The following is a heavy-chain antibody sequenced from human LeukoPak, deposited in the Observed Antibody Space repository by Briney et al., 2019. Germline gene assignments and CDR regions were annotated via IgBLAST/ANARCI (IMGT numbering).Heavy chain of an antibody. Sequence: GGSLRLSCAASGFTFSSYAMHWVRQAPGKGLEWVAVISYDGSNKYYADSVKGRFTISRDNSKNTLYLQMNSLRAEDTAVYYCARDRDTAMVGSDYWGQGTPVTVSS. V-gene: IGHV3-30-3*01. D-gene: IGHD5-18*01. CDR2: ISYDGSNK. J-gene: IGHJ4*02. CDR1: GFTFSSYA. CDR3: ARDRDTAMVGSDY.